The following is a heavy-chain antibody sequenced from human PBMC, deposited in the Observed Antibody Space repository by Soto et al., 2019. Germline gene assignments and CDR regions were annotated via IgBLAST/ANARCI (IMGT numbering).Heavy chain of an antibody. V-gene: IGHV5-51*01. CDR2: IYPGDSDT. Sequence: PGESLKISCKGSGYSFTSYWIGWVRQMPGKGLEWMGIIYPGDSDTRYSPSFQGQVTISADKSISTAYLQWSSLKASDTAMYYCARLGGSYRYYSYYGMDVWGQGTTVTVSS. CDR1: GYSFTSYW. D-gene: IGHD3-16*01. CDR3: ARLGGSYRYYSYYGMDV. J-gene: IGHJ6*02.